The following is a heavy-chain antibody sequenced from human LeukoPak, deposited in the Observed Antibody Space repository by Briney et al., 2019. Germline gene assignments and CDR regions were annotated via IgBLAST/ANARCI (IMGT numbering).Heavy chain of an antibody. J-gene: IGHJ3*02. Sequence: SETLSLTCTVSGGSISSYYCSWIRQPPGKGLEWIGYIYDSGSTNYNPSLKSRVTISVDTSKNQFSLRLSPVTAADTAVYYCIAAAGDAFDIWGQGTMVTVSS. CDR2: IYDSGST. CDR3: IAAAGDAFDI. CDR1: GGSISSYY. D-gene: IGHD6-13*01. V-gene: IGHV4-59*01.